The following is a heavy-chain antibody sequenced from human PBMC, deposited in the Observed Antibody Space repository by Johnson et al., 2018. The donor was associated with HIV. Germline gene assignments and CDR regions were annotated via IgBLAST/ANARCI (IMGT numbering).Heavy chain of an antibody. CDR3: ARDVGIAENLEACEI. Sequence: QVQLVESGGGVVQPGRSLRLSCAASGFTFNNYAMDWVRQAPGKGLEWVAFVSSDGTNRKYEDSVKGRFTISRDNSKNTLDLQMNRLRAEDTAVYYCARDVGIAENLEACEIWGQGTMVTVSS. D-gene: IGHD6-13*01. CDR1: GFTFNNYA. J-gene: IGHJ3*02. CDR2: VSSDGTNR. V-gene: IGHV3-30*03.